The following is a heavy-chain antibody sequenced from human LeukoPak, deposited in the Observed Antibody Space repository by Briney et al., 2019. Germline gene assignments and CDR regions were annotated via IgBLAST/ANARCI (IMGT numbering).Heavy chain of an antibody. CDR2: ISGNGGTT. Sequence: GGSLRLSCAASGFTFSSYAMSWLRQAPGKGLNWVTGISGNGGTTYYADSEKGRFTISRDNSKNMVHLQMNSRRAEDTAVYYWARRDYPDSSGYAPLFDYWGQGTLATVSS. J-gene: IGHJ4*02. CDR3: ARRDYPDSSGYAPLFDY. CDR1: GFTFSSYA. V-gene: IGHV3-23*01. D-gene: IGHD3-22*01.